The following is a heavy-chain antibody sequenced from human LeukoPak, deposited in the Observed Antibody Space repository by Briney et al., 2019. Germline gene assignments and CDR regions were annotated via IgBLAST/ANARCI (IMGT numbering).Heavy chain of an antibody. CDR3: ARASISLVVPAAKNWFDP. Sequence: GASVKVSCKASGYTFTSYGISWVRQAPGQGLEWMGWISAYNGNTNYAQKLQGRVTMTTDTSTSTAYMELRSLRSDDMAVYYCARASISLVVPAAKNWFDPWGQGTLVTVSS. CDR2: ISAYNGNT. D-gene: IGHD2-2*01. CDR1: GYTFTSYG. V-gene: IGHV1-18*03. J-gene: IGHJ5*02.